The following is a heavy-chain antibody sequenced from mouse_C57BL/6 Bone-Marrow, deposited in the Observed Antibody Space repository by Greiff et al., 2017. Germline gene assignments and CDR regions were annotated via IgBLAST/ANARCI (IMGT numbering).Heavy chain of an antibody. CDR1: GYSFTGYY. Sequence: VQLKESGPELVKPGASVKISCKASGYSFTGYYMNWVKQSPEKSLEWIGEINPSTGGTTYNQKFKAKATLTVDKSSSTAYMQLKSLTSEDSAVYYCARRSYYYGSRPYYFDYWGQGTTLTVSS. D-gene: IGHD1-1*01. CDR2: INPSTGGT. J-gene: IGHJ2*01. CDR3: ARRSYYYGSRPYYFDY. V-gene: IGHV1-42*01.